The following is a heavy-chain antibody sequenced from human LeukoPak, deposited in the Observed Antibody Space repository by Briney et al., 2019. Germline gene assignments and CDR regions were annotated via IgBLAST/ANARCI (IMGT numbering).Heavy chain of an antibody. CDR2: INHSGST. CDR1: GGSFSGYY. CDR3: ARGLPRYDYVWGSYRSYNWFDP. Sequence: PSETLSLTCAVYGGSFSGYYWSWIRQPPGKGLEWIGEINHSGSTNYNPSPKSRVTISVDTSKNQFSLKLSSVTAADTAVYYCARGLPRYDYVWGSYRSYNWFDPWGQGTLVTVSS. V-gene: IGHV4-34*01. D-gene: IGHD3-16*02. J-gene: IGHJ5*02.